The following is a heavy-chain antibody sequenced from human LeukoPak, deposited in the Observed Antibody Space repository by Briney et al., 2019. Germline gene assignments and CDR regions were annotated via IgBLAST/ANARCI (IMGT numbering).Heavy chain of an antibody. CDR2: IYYSGST. D-gene: IGHD3-22*01. CDR1: GGSISSYY. V-gene: IGHV4-39*07. CDR3: ARVPGYYYDSSGYWGFDY. J-gene: IGHJ4*02. Sequence: SETLSLTCTVSGGSISSYYWGWIRQPPGKGLEWIGGIYYSGSTYYNPSLKSRVTISVDTSKNQFSLKLSSVTAADTAVYYCARVPGYYYDSSGYWGFDYWGQGTLVTVSS.